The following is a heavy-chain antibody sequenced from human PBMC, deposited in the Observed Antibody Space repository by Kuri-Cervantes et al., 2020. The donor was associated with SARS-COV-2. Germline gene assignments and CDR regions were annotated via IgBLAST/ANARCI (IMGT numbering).Heavy chain of an antibody. CDR1: GFTFSRYA. D-gene: IGHD2-21*01. V-gene: IGHV3-30-3*01. J-gene: IGHJ4*02. CDR3: ARDRVGVHDS. CDR2: ISYDGSNK. Sequence: GGSLRPSCAASGFTFSRYAMRWVRQAPGKGLEWVAVISYDGSNKDYTASGKGRFTISRDNSQNTLYLQMKSLRTEDTALYYCARDRVGVHDSWGQGTLVTVSS.